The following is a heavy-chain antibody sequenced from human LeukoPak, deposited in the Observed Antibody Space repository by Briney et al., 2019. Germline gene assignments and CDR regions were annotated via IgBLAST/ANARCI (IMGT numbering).Heavy chain of an antibody. Sequence: GGPLRLSCAASGFTFSSYAMSWVRQAPGKGLEWVSAISGSGGSTYYADSVKGRFTISRDSSKNTLYLQMDSLRPEDTAVYYCARGVVTTLVYYYYGMDVWGQGTTVTVSS. V-gene: IGHV3-23*01. CDR3: ARGVVTTLVYYYYGMDV. D-gene: IGHD2-21*02. J-gene: IGHJ6*02. CDR2: ISGSGGST. CDR1: GFTFSSYA.